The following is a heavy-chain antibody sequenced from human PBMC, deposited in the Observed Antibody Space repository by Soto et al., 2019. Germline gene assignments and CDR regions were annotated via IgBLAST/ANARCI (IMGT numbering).Heavy chain of an antibody. D-gene: IGHD4-4*01. Sequence: ASVKVSCKASGYTFTSYCISWVRQAPGQGLEGMGWISAYNGNTNYAQKLQGRVTMTTDTSTSTAYMELRSLRSDDTAVYYCARDRATVVEGLDWFDPWGQGTLVTVSS. CDR3: ARDRATVVEGLDWFDP. J-gene: IGHJ5*02. CDR2: ISAYNGNT. CDR1: GYTFTSYC. V-gene: IGHV1-18*01.